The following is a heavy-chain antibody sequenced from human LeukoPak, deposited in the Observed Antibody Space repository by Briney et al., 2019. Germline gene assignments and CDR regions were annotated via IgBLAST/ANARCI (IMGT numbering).Heavy chain of an antibody. D-gene: IGHD3-16*01. CDR2: IYSGSST. CDR3: ARDQRGGQSSD. CDR1: GFTVSSNY. V-gene: IGHV3-53*01. Sequence: GGSLRRSCAASGFTVSSNYMSWVREAPGKGLEWVSVIYSGSSTYYADSVKGRFTISRDNSKNTLYLQMNSLRAEDTAVYYCARDQRGGQSSDWGQGTLVTVSS. J-gene: IGHJ4*02.